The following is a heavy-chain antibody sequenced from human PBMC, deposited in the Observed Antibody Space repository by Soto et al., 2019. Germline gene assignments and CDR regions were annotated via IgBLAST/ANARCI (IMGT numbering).Heavy chain of an antibody. CDR3: ARANSGDDDEFDY. D-gene: IGHD5-12*01. Sequence: GASVKVSCKASGYTFTGYYIHWVRQAPGQGLEWMGWVNPNSGGSNSAQRFQGRVTMTRDTSITTAYMDLTSLTYDDTAVYYCARANSGDDDEFDYWGQGTLVTVSS. CDR2: VNPNSGGS. V-gene: IGHV1-2*02. CDR1: GYTFTGYY. J-gene: IGHJ4*02.